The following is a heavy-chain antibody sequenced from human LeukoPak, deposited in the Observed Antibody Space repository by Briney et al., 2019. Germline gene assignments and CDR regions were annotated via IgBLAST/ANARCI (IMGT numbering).Heavy chain of an antibody. V-gene: IGHV3-7*01. CDR1: GFTFSTYW. CDR3: ARRWVSGSNFDS. Sequence: GGSLRLSCAASGFTFSTYWMSWVRQAPGKGLEWVANIQQDGSEKYYVASVKGRFTISRDHAKNSLYLQMNSLRVEDTAVYYCARRWVSGSNFDSWGQGTLVTVSS. CDR2: IQQDGSEK. D-gene: IGHD1-14*01. J-gene: IGHJ4*02.